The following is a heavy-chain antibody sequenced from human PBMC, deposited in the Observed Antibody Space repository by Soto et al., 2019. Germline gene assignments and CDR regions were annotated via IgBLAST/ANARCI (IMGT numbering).Heavy chain of an antibody. CDR2: IKSKTDGGTT. Sequence: EVQLVESGGGLVKPGGSLRLSCAASGFTFSNAWMNWVRQAPGKGLEWVGRIKSKTDGGTTDYAAPVKGRFTISRDDSKNTPYMQMNSLKTEDTAVYYCTTDNRVVVPAAISYYGMDVWGQGTTVTVSS. D-gene: IGHD2-2*02. J-gene: IGHJ6*02. CDR3: TTDNRVVVPAAISYYGMDV. CDR1: GFTFSNAW. V-gene: IGHV3-15*07.